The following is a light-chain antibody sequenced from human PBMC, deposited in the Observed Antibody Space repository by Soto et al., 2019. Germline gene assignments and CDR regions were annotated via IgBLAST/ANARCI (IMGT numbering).Light chain of an antibody. CDR3: QKYSSVPV. J-gene: IGKJ3*01. CDR1: QGIRNF. CDR2: AAS. V-gene: IGKV1-27*01. Sequence: DIPMTQSPTSLSASVGDRVTITCRASQGIRNFVAWYQQKPGKAPKLLIYAASTSQSGVPSRFSGSGSGTDFTLTINSLQPEDVATYSCQKYSSVPVFGPGTKVEIK.